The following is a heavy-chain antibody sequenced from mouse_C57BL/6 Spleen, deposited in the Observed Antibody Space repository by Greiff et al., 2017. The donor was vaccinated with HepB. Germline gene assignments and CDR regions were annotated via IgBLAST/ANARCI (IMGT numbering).Heavy chain of an antibody. J-gene: IGHJ2*01. CDR2: IYPGSGNT. Sequence: QVQLKQSGPELVKPGASVKISCKASGYSFTSYYIHWVKQRPGQGLEWIGWIYPGSGNTKYNEKFKGKATLTADTSSSTAYMQLSSLTSEDSAVYYCARDYGEGLYFDYWGQGTTLTVSS. V-gene: IGHV1-66*01. CDR1: GYSFTSYY. CDR3: ARDYGEGLYFDY. D-gene: IGHD1-1*01.